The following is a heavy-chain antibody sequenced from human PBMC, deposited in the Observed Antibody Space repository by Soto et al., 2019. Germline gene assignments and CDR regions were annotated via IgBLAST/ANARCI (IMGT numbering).Heavy chain of an antibody. CDR2: IYYSGST. D-gene: IGHD3-22*01. CDR3: ARLGHVYYYDSSGYREYFQH. V-gene: IGHV4-61*08. CDR1: GASINTDDHY. J-gene: IGHJ1*01. Sequence: SETLSLTCSVSGASINTDDHYWAWLRQPPGKGLEWIGYIYYSGSTNYNPSLKSRVTISVDTSKNQFSLKLSSVTAADTAVYYCARLGHVYYYDSSGYREYFQHWDQGTLVTVSS.